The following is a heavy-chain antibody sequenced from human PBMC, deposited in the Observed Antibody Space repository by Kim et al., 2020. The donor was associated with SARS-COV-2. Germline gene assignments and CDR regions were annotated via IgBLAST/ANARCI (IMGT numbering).Heavy chain of an antibody. Sequence: GGSLRLSCAASGFTFSSYGMHWVRQAPGKGLEWVAVISYDGGNKYYADSVTCRFAISRDNSKNTLYLQINSLRAEDTAVYYCATGRQSWVHFDYWGQGTL. CDR3: ATGRQSWVHFDY. D-gene: IGHD3-10*01. CDR1: GFTFSSYG. CDR2: ISYDGGNK. V-gene: IGHV3-30*03. J-gene: IGHJ4*02.